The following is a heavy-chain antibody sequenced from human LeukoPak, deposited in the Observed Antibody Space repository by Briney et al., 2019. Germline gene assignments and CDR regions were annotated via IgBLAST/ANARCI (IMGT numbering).Heavy chain of an antibody. J-gene: IGHJ4*02. CDR1: GGSIISGDYY. CDR3: AAVYCSSTSCPTSPPLFDY. CDR2: IYYSGST. D-gene: IGHD2-2*01. Sequence: TSETLSLTCTVSGGSIISGDYYWSWIRQPPGKGLEWIGYIYYSGSTYYNPSLKSRVTISVDTSKNQFSLKLSSVTAADTAVYYCAAVYCSSTSCPTSPPLFDYWGQGTLVTVSS. V-gene: IGHV4-30-4*01.